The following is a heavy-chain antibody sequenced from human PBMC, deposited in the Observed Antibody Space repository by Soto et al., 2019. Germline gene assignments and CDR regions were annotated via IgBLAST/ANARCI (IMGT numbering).Heavy chain of an antibody. CDR3: ARAGEWDIVVVVAATPNGMDV. D-gene: IGHD2-15*01. CDR1: GFTFSSYA. CDR2: ISYDGSNK. J-gene: IGHJ6*04. V-gene: IGHV3-30-3*01. Sequence: QVQLVESGGGVVQPGRSLRLSCAASGFTFSSYAMHWVRQAPGKGLEWVAVISYDGSNKYYADSVKGRFTISRDNSQXXLXLXXNSLRAEDTAVYYCARAGEWDIVVVVAATPNGMDVWGKGTTVTVSS.